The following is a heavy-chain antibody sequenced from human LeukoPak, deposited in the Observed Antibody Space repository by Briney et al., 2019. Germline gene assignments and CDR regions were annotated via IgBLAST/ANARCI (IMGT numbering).Heavy chain of an antibody. D-gene: IGHD3-22*01. CDR3: VCYDNAAEYFHY. CDR1: GFTFNAYA. V-gene: IGHV3-23*05. Sequence: GGSLRLSCEASGFTFNAYAMTWVRQAPGKGLEWVSSIGSDNKTHYSASVKGRFTISRDNSKNTLYLQMNSLRAEDTALYYCVCYDNAAEYFHYWGQGTLVTVSS. J-gene: IGHJ1*01. CDR2: IGSDNKT.